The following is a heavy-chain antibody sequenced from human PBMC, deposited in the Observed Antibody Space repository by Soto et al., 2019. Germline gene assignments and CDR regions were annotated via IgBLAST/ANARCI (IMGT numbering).Heavy chain of an antibody. CDR1: GGSITSYY. V-gene: IGHV4-59*01. Sequence: PSETLSLTCTVSGGSITSYYWSWIRQPPGKGLEWIGYIYSTGSTNYNPALKSRVTMSVDTSRNQFSLNLNSVTAADTAVYYCARARSSSPNRPFHYWGLGALVTVSS. CDR2: IYSTGST. CDR3: ARARSSSPNRPFHY. D-gene: IGHD6-13*01. J-gene: IGHJ4*02.